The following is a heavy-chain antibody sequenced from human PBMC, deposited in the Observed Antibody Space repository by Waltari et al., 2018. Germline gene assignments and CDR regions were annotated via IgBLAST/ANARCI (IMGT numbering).Heavy chain of an antibody. J-gene: IGHJ4*02. CDR3: ARDRRPDIVVVPAARYLFDY. V-gene: IGHV1-2*02. CDR2: IIPNIGGT. CDR1: GYTFTGYY. Sequence: QVQLVQSGAEVKKPGASVKVSCKASGYTFTGYYMHWVRQAPGQGTEWMGWIIPNIGGTNYAQKFQGRVTMTRDTSISTAYMELSRLRSDDTAVYYCARDRRPDIVVVPAARYLFDYWGQGTLVTVSS. D-gene: IGHD2-2*01.